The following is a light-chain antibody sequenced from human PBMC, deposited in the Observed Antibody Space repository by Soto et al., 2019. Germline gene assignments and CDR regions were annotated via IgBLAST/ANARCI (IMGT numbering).Light chain of an antibody. CDR1: RSNIGSNS. Sequence: QSVLTQLPSVSGSPGQRVIISCSGSRSNIGSNSVNWYQQLPGTAPKLLIYINDQRPSGVPDRFSGSTSGTSVSLAISGLQSEDEADYYCASWDDRLKGYVFGTGTKVTVL. CDR3: ASWDDRLKGYV. CDR2: IND. V-gene: IGLV1-44*01. J-gene: IGLJ1*01.